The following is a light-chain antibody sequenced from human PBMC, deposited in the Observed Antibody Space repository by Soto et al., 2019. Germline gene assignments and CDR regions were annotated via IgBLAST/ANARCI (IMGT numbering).Light chain of an antibody. CDR2: KAS. J-gene: IGKJ4*01. V-gene: IGKV1-5*03. CDR1: QSISSW. CDR3: QQYDSYST. Sequence: DIQMTQFPSTQSASVGDRVIITCRASQSISSWLAWYQQKPGKAPNLLICKASSLASGVPSRFSGSGFGTEFTLTISSLQPDDIATYYCQQYDSYSTFGGGTKVEIK.